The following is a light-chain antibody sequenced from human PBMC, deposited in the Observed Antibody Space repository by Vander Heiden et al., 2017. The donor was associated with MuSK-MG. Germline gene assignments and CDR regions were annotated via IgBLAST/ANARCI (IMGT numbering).Light chain of an antibody. J-gene: IGKJ1*01. CDR1: QTLLSTHNNKNY. Sequence: DPEMTQSPDSLSVSLSERAHINCRSSQTLLSTHNNKNYLAWYQQKPGQSPKLLIYWASILESGVPYRFSGSGSGTHFTLTIESLQAEDLAVYYCQQYYRSPKTFGQGTKVEIK. CDR3: QQYYRSPKT. CDR2: WAS. V-gene: IGKV4-1*01.